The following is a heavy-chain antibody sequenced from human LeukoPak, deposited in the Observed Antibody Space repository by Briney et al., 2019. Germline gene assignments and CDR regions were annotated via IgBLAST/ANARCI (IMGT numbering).Heavy chain of an antibody. CDR2: ISAYNGDT. CDR3: ARDYFDSSGSATFDY. D-gene: IGHD3-22*01. V-gene: IGHV1-18*01. J-gene: IGHJ4*02. Sequence: GASVKVSCKASGYSFTGYGISWVRQAPGQGLEWMGWISAYNGDTNYAQKLQGRVTMTTDTSTSTAYMELRSLRSDDTAVYYCARDYFDSSGSATFDYWGQGTLVTVSS. CDR1: GYSFTGYG.